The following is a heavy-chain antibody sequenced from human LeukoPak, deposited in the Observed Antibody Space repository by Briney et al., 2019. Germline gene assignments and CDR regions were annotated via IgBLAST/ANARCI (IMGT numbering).Heavy chain of an antibody. CDR3: ARDLEHHDFWIRPACIGYY. Sequence: GASVKVSCKASGYTFTTYGISWVRQAPGQGLEWMGWISAYNGNTNYAQKLQGRVTMTTDTSTSTAYMELRSLRSDDTAVYYCARDLEHHDFWIRPACIGYYWGQGTLVTVSS. CDR1: GYTFTTYG. D-gene: IGHD3-3*01. J-gene: IGHJ4*02. V-gene: IGHV1-18*01. CDR2: ISAYNGNT.